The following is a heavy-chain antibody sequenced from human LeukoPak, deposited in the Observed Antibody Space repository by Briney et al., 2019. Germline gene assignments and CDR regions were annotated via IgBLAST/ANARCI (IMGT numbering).Heavy chain of an antibody. V-gene: IGHV3-30-3*01. CDR3: VRRYGSYDY. CDR1: GFTFSSYA. Sequence: PGGSLRLSCAASGFTFSSYAMHWVRQAPGKGLEWVAVISYDGSNKYYADSVKGRFTISRDNSENTLYLQMNSLRAEDTAVYYCVRRYGSYDYWGQGTLVTVSS. CDR2: ISYDGSNK. D-gene: IGHD2-15*01. J-gene: IGHJ4*02.